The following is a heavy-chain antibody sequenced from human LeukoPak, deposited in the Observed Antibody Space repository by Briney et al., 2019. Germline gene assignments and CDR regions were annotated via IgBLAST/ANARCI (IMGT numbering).Heavy chain of an antibody. V-gene: IGHV3-30*02. D-gene: IGHD4-11*01. Sequence: GGSLRLSCAASGFTFSSYGMHWVRQAPGKGLEWVAFIRYDGSNKYYADSVKGRFTISRDNSKNTLYLQMNSLRAEDTAVYYCAKDLGYSNYGGSAFDYWGQATLVTVSS. CDR1: GFTFSSYG. J-gene: IGHJ4*02. CDR2: IRYDGSNK. CDR3: AKDLGYSNYGGSAFDY.